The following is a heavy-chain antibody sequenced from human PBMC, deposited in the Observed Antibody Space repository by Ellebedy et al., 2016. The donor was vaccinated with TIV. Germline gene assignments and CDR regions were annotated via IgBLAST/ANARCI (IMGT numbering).Heavy chain of an antibody. CDR2: ISGSGGST. CDR3: ARDQDHDLYSYGFDAFGY. Sequence: GESLKISCAASGFTFSNFGMHWVRQAPGKGLEWVSAISGSGGSTYYADSVKGRFTISRDNAKNSLYLQMNSLRAEDTAVYYCARDQDHDLYSYGFDAFGYWGQGTLVTVSS. D-gene: IGHD5-18*01. CDR1: GFTFSNFG. V-gene: IGHV3-21*01. J-gene: IGHJ4*02.